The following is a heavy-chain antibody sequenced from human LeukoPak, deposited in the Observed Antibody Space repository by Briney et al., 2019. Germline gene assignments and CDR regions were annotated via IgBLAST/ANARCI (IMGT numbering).Heavy chain of an antibody. CDR2: LYSGGDT. Sequence: GGSLRLSCAASGFTVSSNYINWVSQAPGKGLEWVSVLYSGGDTYYADSVKGRFTVSRDNSKNTLYLQMNSLGAEDTAVYYCARDTSGYCSTSRCYGSWYFDLWGRGTLVTVSS. CDR3: ARDTSGYCSTSRCYGSWYFDL. J-gene: IGHJ2*01. V-gene: IGHV3-53*01. CDR1: GFTVSSNY. D-gene: IGHD2-2*01.